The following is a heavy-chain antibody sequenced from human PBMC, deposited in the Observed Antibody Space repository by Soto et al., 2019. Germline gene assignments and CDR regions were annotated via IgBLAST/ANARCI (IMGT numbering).Heavy chain of an antibody. CDR2: ISSSSSYI. CDR1: GITFSSYS. D-gene: IGHD6-13*01. J-gene: IGHJ3*02. CDR3: ARDPGYSSSLSAFDI. V-gene: IGHV3-21*01. Sequence: GSLMPPRAAPGITFSSYSMNLVRQAPGKGLEWVSSISSSSSYIYYADSVKGRFTISRDNAKNSLYLQINSLRAEDTAVYYCARDPGYSSSLSAFDIWGQGTMVTVSS.